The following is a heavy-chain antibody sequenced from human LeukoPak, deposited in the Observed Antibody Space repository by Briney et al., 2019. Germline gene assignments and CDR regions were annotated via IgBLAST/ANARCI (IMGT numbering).Heavy chain of an antibody. CDR1: GGSISSYY. CDR3: ARSYYGSGSYRDFDY. J-gene: IGHJ4*02. CDR2: IYYSGST. Sequence: SSETLSLTCTVSGGSISSYYWSWIRQPPGKGLEWIGYIYYSGSTNYNPSLKSRVTISVDTSKNQFSLKLSSVTAADTAVYYCARSYYGSGSYRDFDYWGQGTLVTVSS. V-gene: IGHV4-59*08. D-gene: IGHD3-10*01.